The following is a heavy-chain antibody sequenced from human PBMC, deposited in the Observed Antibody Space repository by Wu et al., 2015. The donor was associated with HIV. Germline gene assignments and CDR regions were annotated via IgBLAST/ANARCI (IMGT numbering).Heavy chain of an antibody. J-gene: IGHJ4*02. V-gene: IGHV1-2*02. Sequence: VQLGAVWGVKWKKPTGPSMKVLLQGVLGYSFYRLLYILVRQAPDKDLSGWDGINPKNGGTDYARGFQGRLTMTRDMSSSTVYVELKRLTSEDTAMYFCARSHKWLQLRYPGNFDYWGQGT. CDR2: INPKNGGT. D-gene: IGHD5-12*01. CDR3: ARSHKWLQLRYPGNFDY. CDR1: GYSFYRLL.